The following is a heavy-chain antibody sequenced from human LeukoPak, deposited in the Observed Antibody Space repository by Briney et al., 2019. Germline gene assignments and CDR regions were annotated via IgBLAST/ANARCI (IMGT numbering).Heavy chain of an antibody. D-gene: IGHD2-15*01. J-gene: IGHJ4*02. V-gene: IGHV1-24*01. CDR2: FDPEDGET. CDR3: ARPGVWEGGRVVVAAPYYFDY. Sequence: ASVTVSCTVSGYTLTELSMHWVRQAPGKGLEWMGGFDPEDGETIYAQKFQGRVTMTEDTSTDTAYMELSSLRSEDTAVYYCARPGVWEGGRVVVAAPYYFDYWGQGTLVTVSS. CDR1: GYTLTELS.